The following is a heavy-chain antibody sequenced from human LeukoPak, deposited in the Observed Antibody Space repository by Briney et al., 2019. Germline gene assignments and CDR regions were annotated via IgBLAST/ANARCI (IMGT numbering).Heavy chain of an antibody. CDR1: GYTFTTYA. J-gene: IGHJ4*02. D-gene: IGHD5-18*01. Sequence: ASVKVSCKASGYTFTTYAMNWVRQAPGQGLEWMGGIIPIFGTANYAQKFQGRVTITADKSTSTAYMELSSLRSEDTAVYYCARGGERGYSYGPTGPFDYWGQGTLVTVSS. V-gene: IGHV1-69*06. CDR2: IIPIFGTA. CDR3: ARGGERGYSYGPTGPFDY.